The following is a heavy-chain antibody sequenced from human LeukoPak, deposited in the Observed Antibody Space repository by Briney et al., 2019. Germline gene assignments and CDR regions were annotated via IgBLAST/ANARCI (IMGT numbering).Heavy chain of an antibody. CDR2: IYSGGFT. CDR1: GFTVSSSY. J-gene: IGHJ4*02. CDR3: AKGQWLTWGPDY. D-gene: IGHD6-19*01. Sequence: GGPLRLSCAASGFTVSSSYMSWVRQAPGKGLEWVSVIYSGGFTYYADSVKGRFTISRDNSKNTLYLQMNSLRAEDTAVYYCAKGQWLTWGPDYWGQGTLVTVSS. V-gene: IGHV3-53*05.